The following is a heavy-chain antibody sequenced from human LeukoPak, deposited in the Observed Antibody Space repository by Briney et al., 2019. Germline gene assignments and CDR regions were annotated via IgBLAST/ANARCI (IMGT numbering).Heavy chain of an antibody. Sequence: GGSLRLSCAASGFTFSNYNMNWVRQAPGKGLEWVSSITSSSTYIFYADSVKGRFTISRDNAKNSVFLQMNNLRVEDTAIYYCARRGYHDSSGYDYWGQGTPVTVSS. V-gene: IGHV3-21*06. CDR2: ITSSSTYI. D-gene: IGHD3-22*01. CDR3: ARRGYHDSSGYDY. J-gene: IGHJ4*02. CDR1: GFTFSNYN.